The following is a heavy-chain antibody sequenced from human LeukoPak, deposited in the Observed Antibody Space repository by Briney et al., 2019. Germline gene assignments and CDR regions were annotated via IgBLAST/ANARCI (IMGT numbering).Heavy chain of an antibody. CDR3: ARDYCSGGSCYNWFDP. V-gene: IGHV4-34*01. D-gene: IGHD2-15*01. J-gene: IGHJ5*02. Sequence: SETLSLTCAVYGGSFSDYYWSWIRQPPGKGLEWIGEINHSGSTNYNPSLKSRVTISVDTSKNRFSLKLSSVTAADTAVYYCARDYCSGGSCYNWFDPWGQGTLVTVSS. CDR1: GGSFSDYY. CDR2: INHSGST.